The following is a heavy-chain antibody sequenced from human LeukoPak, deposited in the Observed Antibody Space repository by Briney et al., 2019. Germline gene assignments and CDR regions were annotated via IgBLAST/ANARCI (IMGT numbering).Heavy chain of an antibody. CDR3: ARGVIAVAGIGGYYYYYMDV. J-gene: IGHJ6*03. Sequence: SETLSLTCTVSGGSISSYYWSWIRQPPGKGLEWIGYIYYSGSTNYNPSLKSRVTISVDTSKNQFSLKLSSVTAADTAVYYCARGVIAVAGIGGYYYYYMDVWGKGTTATVSS. CDR1: GGSISSYY. D-gene: IGHD6-19*01. V-gene: IGHV4-59*01. CDR2: IYYSGST.